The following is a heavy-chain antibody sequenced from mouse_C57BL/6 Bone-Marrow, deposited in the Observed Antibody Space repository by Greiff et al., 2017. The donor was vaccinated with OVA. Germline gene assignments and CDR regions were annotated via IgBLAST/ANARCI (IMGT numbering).Heavy chain of an antibody. Sequence: VQLQESGAELARPGASVKLSCKASGYTFTSYGISWVKQSTGQGLEWIGEIYPRSGNTYYNEKFKGKATLTADKSSSTAYMELRSLTSEDSAVYFCARHDRFAYWGQGTLVTVSA. CDR2: IYPRSGNT. J-gene: IGHJ3*01. CDR1: GYTFTSYG. V-gene: IGHV1-81*01. D-gene: IGHD2-12*01. CDR3: ARHDRFAY.